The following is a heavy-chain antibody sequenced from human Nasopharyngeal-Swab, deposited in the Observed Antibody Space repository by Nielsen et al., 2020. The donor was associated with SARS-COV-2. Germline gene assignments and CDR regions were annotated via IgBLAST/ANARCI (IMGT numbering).Heavy chain of an antibody. D-gene: IGHD3-22*01. CDR3: ARDPRDRYYYDSSGYQTPGFDY. J-gene: IGHJ4*02. V-gene: IGHV4-61*02. Sequence: SETLSLTCTVSGGSISSGSYYWSWTRQPAGKGLEWIGRIYTSGSTNYNPSLKSRVTISVDTSKNQFSLKLSSVTAADTAVYYCARDPRDRYYYDSSGYQTPGFDYWGQGTLVTVSS. CDR2: IYTSGST. CDR1: GGSISSGSYY.